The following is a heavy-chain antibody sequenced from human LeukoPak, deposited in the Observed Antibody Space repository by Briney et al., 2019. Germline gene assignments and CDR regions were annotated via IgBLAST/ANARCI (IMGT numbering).Heavy chain of an antibody. CDR2: ISWNSGSI. D-gene: IGHD3-22*01. CDR3: AKGRPYYYDSSGYYPDY. J-gene: IGHJ4*02. CDR1: GFTFDDYA. Sequence: GGSLRLSCAASGFTFDDYAMHWVRQAPGKGLEWVSGISWNSGSIGYADSVKGRFTISRDNAKNSLYLQMNSLRAEDTALYYCAKGRPYYYDSSGYYPDYWGQGTLVTVPS. V-gene: IGHV3-9*01.